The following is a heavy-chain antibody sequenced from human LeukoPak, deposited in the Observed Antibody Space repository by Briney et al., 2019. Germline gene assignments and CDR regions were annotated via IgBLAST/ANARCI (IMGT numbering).Heavy chain of an antibody. Sequence: GASVKVFCKASGYTFTGYYMHWVRQDPGQGLEWMGWINPNSGGTNYAQKFQGRVTMTRDTSISTAYMELSRLRSDDTAVYYCARSGGWDTAFYYYGMDVWGQGTTVTVSS. V-gene: IGHV1-2*02. CDR1: GYTFTGYY. D-gene: IGHD5-18*01. CDR3: ARSGGWDTAFYYYGMDV. CDR2: INPNSGGT. J-gene: IGHJ6*02.